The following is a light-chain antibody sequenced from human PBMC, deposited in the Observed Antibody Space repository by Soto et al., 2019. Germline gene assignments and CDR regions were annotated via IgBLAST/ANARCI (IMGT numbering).Light chain of an antibody. Sequence: DIQLTQSPSLLSASVGDRVTISCRASQDISSYLAWYQQKPGRAPELLIHGAHSLHSGVPSRFSGSASGTEVILTSSSLQPGDFSTYYCQQYNSYPWTFGQGTKVDIK. J-gene: IGKJ1*01. CDR3: QQYNSYPWT. CDR1: QDISSY. V-gene: IGKV1-9*01. CDR2: GAH.